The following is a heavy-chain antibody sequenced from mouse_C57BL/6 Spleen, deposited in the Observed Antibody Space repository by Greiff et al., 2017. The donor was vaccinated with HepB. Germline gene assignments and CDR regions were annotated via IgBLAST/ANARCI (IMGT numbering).Heavy chain of an antibody. V-gene: IGHV1-82*01. J-gene: IGHJ2*01. CDR3: ARSDSNYGFYVDY. CDR2: IYPGDGDT. Sequence: VQLQQSGPELVKPGASVKISCKASGYAFSSSWMNWVKQRPGKGLEWIGRIYPGDGDTNYNGKFKGKATLTADKSSSTAYMQLSSLTSEDSAVYFCARSDSNYGFYVDYWGQGTTLTVSS. CDR1: GYAFSSSW. D-gene: IGHD2-5*01.